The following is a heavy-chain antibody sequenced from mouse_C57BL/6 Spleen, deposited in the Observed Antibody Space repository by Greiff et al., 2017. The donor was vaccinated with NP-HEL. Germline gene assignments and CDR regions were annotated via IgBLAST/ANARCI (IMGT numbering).Heavy chain of an antibody. CDR3: TRDGGITTVRYFDV. D-gene: IGHD1-1*01. V-gene: IGHV5-9-1*02. CDR1: GFTFSSYA. J-gene: IGHJ1*03. Sequence: EVQLVESGEGLVKPGGSLKLSCAASGFTFSSYAMSWVRQTPEKRLEWVAYISSGGDYIYYADTVKGRFTISRDNARNTLYLQMSSLKSEDTAMYYCTRDGGITTVRYFDVWGTGTTVTVSS. CDR2: ISSGGDYI.